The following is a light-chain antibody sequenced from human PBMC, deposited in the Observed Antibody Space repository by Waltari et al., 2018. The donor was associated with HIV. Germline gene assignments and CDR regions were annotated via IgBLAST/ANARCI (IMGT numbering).Light chain of an antibody. V-gene: IGLV3-25*03. J-gene: IGLJ2*01. CDR1: AFPSRY. CDR2: QAH. Sequence: SSALPQTPPLPLSPGQTATITCSGEAFPSRYALWYHQRTGQAPFSVTYQAHKRPTGRPDRFSGSSSGTVLTLTISGVQTEDEGDYYCQTTDTNGVVVFGGGTKVTVL. CDR3: QTTDTNGVVV.